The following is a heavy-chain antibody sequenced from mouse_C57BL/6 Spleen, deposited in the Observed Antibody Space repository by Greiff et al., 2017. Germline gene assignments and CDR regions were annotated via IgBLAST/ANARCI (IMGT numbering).Heavy chain of an antibody. CDR1: GYTFTSYW. J-gene: IGHJ4*01. CDR3: ATHGSSYGYAMDY. CDR2: IDPSDSET. D-gene: IGHD1-1*01. Sequence: VQLQQPGAELVRPGSSVTLSCKASGYTFTSYWMHWVKQRPIQGLEWIGNIDPSDSETHYNQKFKDKATLTVDKSSSTAYMQLSSLTSEDSAVYYCATHGSSYGYAMDYWGQGTSVTVSS. V-gene: IGHV1-52*01.